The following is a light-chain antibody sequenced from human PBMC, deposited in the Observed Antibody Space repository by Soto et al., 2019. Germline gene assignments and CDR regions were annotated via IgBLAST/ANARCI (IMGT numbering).Light chain of an antibody. CDR3: QQSYSTPWT. Sequence: DIQMTQSPSTLPASLGDRVTITWRASQSISNWLAWYQQKPGKAPNLLISAASSLQSGVPSRFSGSGYGTDFNLTISSLQPEDFANYYCQQSYSTPWTFGQGTKVDIK. J-gene: IGKJ1*01. CDR2: AAS. CDR1: QSISNW. V-gene: IGKV1-39*01.